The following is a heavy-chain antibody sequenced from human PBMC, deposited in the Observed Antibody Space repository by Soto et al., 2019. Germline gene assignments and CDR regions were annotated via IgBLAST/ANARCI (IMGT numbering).Heavy chain of an antibody. CDR3: IRDSMSYSFDH. CDR2: SKTEATGYRT. D-gene: IGHD2-21*01. J-gene: IGHJ4*02. CDR1: GFAFRDHH. V-gene: IGHV3-72*01. Sequence: VGSLILSCAGSGFAFRDHHMEWVRQAPGKGLECVARSKTEATGYRTEYAASVQGRFTIARDESKNVLLLQMNSLKTAETAVYYSIRDSMSYSFDHSGQGIRVSVS.